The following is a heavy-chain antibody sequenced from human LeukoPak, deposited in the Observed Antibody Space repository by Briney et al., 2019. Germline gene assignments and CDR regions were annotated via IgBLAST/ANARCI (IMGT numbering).Heavy chain of an antibody. J-gene: IGHJ4*02. Sequence: ASVKVSCKASGYTFTGYYMHWVRQAPGQGLEWMGWINPHSGGTNYAQKFQGRVTMTRDTSISTAYMELSRLRSDDTAAYYCARLGPDYYDSSGYEAYYFDYWGQGTLVTVSS. CDR2: INPHSGGT. V-gene: IGHV1-2*02. CDR1: GYTFTGYY. CDR3: ARLGPDYYDSSGYEAYYFDY. D-gene: IGHD3-22*01.